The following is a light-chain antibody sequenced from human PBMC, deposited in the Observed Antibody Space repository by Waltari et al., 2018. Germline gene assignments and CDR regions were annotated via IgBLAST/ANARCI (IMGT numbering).Light chain of an antibody. CDR2: KVS. Sequence: VGFTQFPLSLPINPGQPGSNPRRASQSLEHSDEYTYLSWYQQKPGQPPRLLIYKVSYRDSGVPDRFSGSGAGTDFTLKISRVEAEDVGVYFCGQGTHWPFTFGGGTKV. CDR1: QSLEHSDEYTY. CDR3: GQGTHWPFT. V-gene: IGKV2-30*02. J-gene: IGKJ4*01.